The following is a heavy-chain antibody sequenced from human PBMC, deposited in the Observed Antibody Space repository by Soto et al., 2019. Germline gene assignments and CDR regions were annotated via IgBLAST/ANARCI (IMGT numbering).Heavy chain of an antibody. CDR1: GFTFNTYA. CDR3: ATDEGSFYNGGWYGWFNP. V-gene: IGHV3-23*01. D-gene: IGHD6-13*01. CDR2: ISASGRNT. J-gene: IGHJ5*02. Sequence: EVQLLESGGGLVQPGGSLRLSCAASGFTFNTYAMGWVRQAPVKGLEWVSSISASGRNTYYADSVKGRFTISRDNSQNTLYLHMNSLTAEDTAIYNSATDEGSFYNGGWYGWFNPWCQGTLVTVTS.